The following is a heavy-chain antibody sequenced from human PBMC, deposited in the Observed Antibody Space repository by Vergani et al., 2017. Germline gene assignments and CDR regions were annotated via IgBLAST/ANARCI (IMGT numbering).Heavy chain of an antibody. V-gene: IGHV3-66*02. D-gene: IGHD3-22*01. J-gene: IGHJ3*02. CDR2: IYSGGST. CDR1: GFTVSSNY. Sequence: EVQLVESGGGLDQPGGSLRLFCAASGFTVSSNYMSWVRQVPGKGLEWVSVIYSGGSTYYADSVKGRFTISRDNSKNTLYLQMNSLRAEDTAVYYCARGTGGSGYYYDAFDIWGQGTMVTVSS. CDR3: ARGTGGSGYYYDAFDI.